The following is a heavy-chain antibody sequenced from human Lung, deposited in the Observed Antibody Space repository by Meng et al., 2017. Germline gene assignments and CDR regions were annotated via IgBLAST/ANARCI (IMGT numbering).Heavy chain of an antibody. CDR2: INHSGST. CDR1: GGSFSDYY. Sequence: QVQLQQWGAGLLTPSETLSLTCVGSGGSFSDYYWSWIRQPPGKGLEWIGEINHSGSTNYNPSLESRATISVDTSQNNLSLKLSSVTAADSAVYYCARGPTTMAHDFDYWGQGTLVTVSS. J-gene: IGHJ4*02. V-gene: IGHV4-34*01. CDR3: ARGPTTMAHDFDY. D-gene: IGHD4-11*01.